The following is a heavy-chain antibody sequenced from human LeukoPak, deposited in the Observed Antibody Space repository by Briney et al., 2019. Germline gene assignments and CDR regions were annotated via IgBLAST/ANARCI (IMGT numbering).Heavy chain of an antibody. D-gene: IGHD5-18*01. CDR1: GGSISTFY. CDR2: IDYTGST. J-gene: IGHJ4*02. V-gene: IGHV4-59*01. CDR3: GRGGRGYSYEIDQ. Sequence: SSETLSLSCTVSGGSISTFYWSWIRQPPGKGLEYIGYIDYTGSTDYNPSLKSRVTTSIDTSKNQFSLKLTSVTAADTAVYFCGRGGRGYSYEIDQWGQGTLVIVSS.